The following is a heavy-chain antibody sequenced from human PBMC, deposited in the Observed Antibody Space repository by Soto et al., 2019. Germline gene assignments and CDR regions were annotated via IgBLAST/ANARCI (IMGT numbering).Heavy chain of an antibody. CDR1: GFTFSSYG. D-gene: IGHD5-12*01. Sequence: GGSLRLSCAASGFTFSSYGMHWVRQAPGKGLEWVAVIWYDGSNKYYADSVKGRFTISRDNSKNTLYLQMNSLRAEDTAVYYCARDFVPSGYDRYYGMDVWGQGTTVTVS. V-gene: IGHV3-33*01. CDR3: ARDFVPSGYDRYYGMDV. CDR2: IWYDGSNK. J-gene: IGHJ6*02.